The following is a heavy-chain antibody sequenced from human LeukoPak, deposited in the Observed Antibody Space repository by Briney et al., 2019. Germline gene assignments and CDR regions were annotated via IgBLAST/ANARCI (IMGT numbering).Heavy chain of an antibody. V-gene: IGHV1-46*01. CDR2: INPSGGRT. Sequence: ASVTVSFKASGYTFTIYYMHWVRQAPGQGLEWMGIINPSGGRTSYAQKFQGRGTITRDMSTRTVYMELSSLRSEDTAVYYCARVNYYDSSGLDYWGQGTLVTVSS. D-gene: IGHD3-22*01. J-gene: IGHJ4*02. CDR1: GYTFTIYY. CDR3: ARVNYYDSSGLDY.